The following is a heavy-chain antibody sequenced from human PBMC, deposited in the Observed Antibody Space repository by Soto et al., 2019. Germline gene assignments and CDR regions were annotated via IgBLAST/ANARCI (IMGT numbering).Heavy chain of an antibody. Sequence: QLQLQESGSGLVKPSQTLSLTCAVSGGSISSGGYSWSWIRQPPGKGLEWIGYVFHSGSTYYSPSLQSRVTISIDGSKNQFYLELASVTAADTAVYYCARGSYGAGSDHRGQGILVTVSS. V-gene: IGHV4-30-2*01. CDR1: GGSISSGGYS. CDR3: ARGSYGAGSDH. D-gene: IGHD3-10*01. J-gene: IGHJ4*02. CDR2: VFHSGST.